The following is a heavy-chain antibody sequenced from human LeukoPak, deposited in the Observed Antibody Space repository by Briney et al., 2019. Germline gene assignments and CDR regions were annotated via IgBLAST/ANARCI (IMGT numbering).Heavy chain of an antibody. D-gene: IGHD3-9*01. CDR1: GFTFSSYA. J-gene: IGHJ4*02. Sequence: GGSLRLSCATSGFTFSSYAMSWGRQALGKGLEWVSGIGASGGSTYYADSVKGRFTISRDNSKNTLYLQMNSLRTEDTAVYYCAKAEGYDILTGLDYWGQGTLVTVSS. CDR2: IGASGGST. CDR3: AKAEGYDILTGLDY. V-gene: IGHV3-23*01.